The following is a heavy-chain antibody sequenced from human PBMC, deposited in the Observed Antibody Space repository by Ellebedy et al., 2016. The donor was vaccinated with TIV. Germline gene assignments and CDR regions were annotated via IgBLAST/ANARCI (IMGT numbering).Heavy chain of an antibody. D-gene: IGHD3-3*01. CDR1: GFTFSRDG. V-gene: IGHV3-33*01. J-gene: IGHJ5*02. Sequence: PGGSLRLSCAASGFTFSRDGMHWVRQAPGKGLEWVAVLWHDGSKKYYADSVKGRFTISRDNSKNTLYLQMNSLRAEDTAVYYCARDWSGYFDPWGQGTLVTVSS. CDR3: ARDWSGYFDP. CDR2: LWHDGSKK.